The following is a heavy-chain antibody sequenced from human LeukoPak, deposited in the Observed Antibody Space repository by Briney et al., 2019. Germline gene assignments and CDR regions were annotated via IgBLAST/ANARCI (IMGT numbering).Heavy chain of an antibody. J-gene: IGHJ1*01. CDR2: TQFDGSKI. CDR3: AKWGFIAPTGNPIRESFQH. V-gene: IGHV3-30*02. CDR1: GFTFNTHG. Sequence: GGSLILSCVASGFTFNTHGMHWVRQAPGKGLEWVAFTQFDGSKIDYADSVKGRFTISRDNSENTLYLQMNSLGVEDTAVYFCAKWGFIAPTGNPIRESFQHWGQGTLVSVSS. D-gene: IGHD6-13*01.